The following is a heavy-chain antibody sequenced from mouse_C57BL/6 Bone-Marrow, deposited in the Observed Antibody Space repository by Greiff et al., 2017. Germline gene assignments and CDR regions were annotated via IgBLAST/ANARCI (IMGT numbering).Heavy chain of an antibody. CDR1: GYTFTSYG. D-gene: IGHD3-2*02. J-gene: IGHJ2*01. CDR3: ARVGTAQAPDY. V-gene: IGHV1-81*01. Sequence: QVHVKQSGAELARPGASVKLSCKASGYTFTSYGISWVKQRTGQGLEWIGEIYPRSGNTYYNEKFKGKATLTADKSSSTAYMELRSLTSEDSAVYFCARVGTAQAPDYWGQGTTLTVSS. CDR2: IYPRSGNT.